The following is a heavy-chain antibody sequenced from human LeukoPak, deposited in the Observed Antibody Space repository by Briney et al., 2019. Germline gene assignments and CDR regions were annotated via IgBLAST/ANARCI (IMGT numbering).Heavy chain of an antibody. CDR3: ASLQLERPSLTRYYYYYMDV. Sequence: ASVKVSCKASGYTFTSYYMHWVRQAPGQGLEWMGIINPSGGSTSYAQKFQGRVTMTRDTSTSTVYMELSSLRSEDTAVYYCASLQLERPSLTRYYYYYMDVWGKGTTVTVSS. D-gene: IGHD1-1*01. CDR1: GYTFTSYY. CDR2: INPSGGST. J-gene: IGHJ6*03. V-gene: IGHV1-46*01.